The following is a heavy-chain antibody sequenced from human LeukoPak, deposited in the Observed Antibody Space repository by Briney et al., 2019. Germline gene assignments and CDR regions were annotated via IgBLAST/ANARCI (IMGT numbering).Heavy chain of an antibody. V-gene: IGHV4-30-4*08. CDR3: ARFGVATTFDY. D-gene: IGHD5-12*01. CDR2: IYYSGST. Sequence: PSQTLSLTCTVSGVSISSGSYYWSWIRQPPGKGLEWIGYIYYSGSTYYNPSLKSRVTISVDTSKNQFSLKLNSVTAADTAVYYCARFGVATTFDYWGQGTLVTVSS. J-gene: IGHJ4*02. CDR1: GVSISSGSYY.